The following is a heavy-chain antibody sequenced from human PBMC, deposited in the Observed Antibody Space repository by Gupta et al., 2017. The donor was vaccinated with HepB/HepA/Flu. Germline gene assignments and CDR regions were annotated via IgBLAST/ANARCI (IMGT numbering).Heavy chain of an antibody. CDR1: GGSVNSGTYY. J-gene: IGHJ3*01. CDR3: AREEDAFDL. V-gene: IGHV4-61*01. CDR2: IAYSGST. Sequence: QLQESGTGLVKTSKTLSLTCTVSGGSVNSGTYYWSWIRQPPGKGLEWIGYIAYSGSTHYNPSLKSRVTISADTSKNQFYLNLNSVTAADTAIYYCAREEDAFDLWGQGTMVTVSS.